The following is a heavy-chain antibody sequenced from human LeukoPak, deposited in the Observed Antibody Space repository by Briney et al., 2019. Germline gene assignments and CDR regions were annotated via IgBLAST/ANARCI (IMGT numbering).Heavy chain of an antibody. CDR2: IIPIFGTA. CDR1: GGTFSRYA. D-gene: IGHD2-2*01. V-gene: IGHV1-69*01. J-gene: IGHJ6*03. CDR3: ARNIVVVPEVDYYYCYMDV. Sequence: SVKVSCKASGGTFSRYAISWVRQAPGQGLEWMGGIIPIFGTANFAQKFQGRVTITADESTSTAYMELSSLRSEDTAVYYCARNIVVVPEVDYYYCYMDVWGKGTTVTVSS.